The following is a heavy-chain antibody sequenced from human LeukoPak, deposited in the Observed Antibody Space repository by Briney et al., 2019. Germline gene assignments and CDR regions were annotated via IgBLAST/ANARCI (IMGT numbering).Heavy chain of an antibody. CDR2: IYYSGST. CDR3: ARVPHEDYFDY. Sequence: PETLSLTCTVSGGSISSYYWSWIRQPPGKGLEWIGYIYYSGSTNYNPSLKSRVTISVDTSKNQFSLKLSSVTAADTAVYYCARVPHEDYFDYWGQGTLVTVSS. J-gene: IGHJ4*02. CDR1: GGSISSYY. V-gene: IGHV4-59*01.